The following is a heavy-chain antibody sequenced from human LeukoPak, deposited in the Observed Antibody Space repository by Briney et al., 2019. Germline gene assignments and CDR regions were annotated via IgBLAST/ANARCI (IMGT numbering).Heavy chain of an antibody. J-gene: IGHJ4*02. CDR2: SYYSGST. CDR3: ASRNDILTGYVFDF. D-gene: IGHD3-9*01. V-gene: IGHV4-39*01. CDR1: GGSVSSSIYY. Sequence: SETLSLTCTVSGGSVSSSIYYWGWIRQPPGKGLEWIGSSYYSGSTSYNPSLKSRVTISVDTSKNQFSLKLTSVTAADTAVYYCASRNDILTGYVFDFWGQGTLVTVPS.